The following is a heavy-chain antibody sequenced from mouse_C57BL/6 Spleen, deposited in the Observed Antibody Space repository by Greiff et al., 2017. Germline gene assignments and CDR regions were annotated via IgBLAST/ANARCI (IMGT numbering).Heavy chain of an antibody. CDR1: GFTFSDYG. Sequence: DVMLVESGGGLVKPGGSLKLSCAASGFTFSDYGMHWVRQAPEKGLEWVAYISSGSSTIYYADTVKGRFTISRATAKNTLFLQLTSLRSEDTAMYYCAKGGLLHDFFADWGQGPLVSVSA. J-gene: IGHJ3*01. CDR2: ISSGSSTI. V-gene: IGHV5-17*01. CDR3: AKGGLLHDFFAD. D-gene: IGHD2-3*01.